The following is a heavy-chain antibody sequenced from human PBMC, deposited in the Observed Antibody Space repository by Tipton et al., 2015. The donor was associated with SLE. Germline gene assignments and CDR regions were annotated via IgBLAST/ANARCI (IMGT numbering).Heavy chain of an antibody. J-gene: IGHJ4*02. Sequence: TLSLTCIVSGGSISSGAYLWSWIRQHPGKGLEWIGYIYYSGRTYYNPSLKNRISISVDTSKNQFSLNLSSVTAADTAVYYCARFPTYHFDLWGQGTLVTVSS. CDR2: IYYSGRT. V-gene: IGHV4-31*03. CDR1: GGSISSGAYL. CDR3: ARFPTYHFDL. D-gene: IGHD2-2*01.